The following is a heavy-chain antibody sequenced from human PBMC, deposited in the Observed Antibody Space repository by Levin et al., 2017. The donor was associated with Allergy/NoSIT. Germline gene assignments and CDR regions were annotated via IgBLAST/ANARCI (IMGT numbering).Heavy chain of an antibody. J-gene: IGHJ6*02. Sequence: PGGSLRLSCAASGFTVRSNYMSWVRQAPGKGLEWVSVIYSGGSTYYADSVKGRFTISRDNSKNTLYLQMNSLRAEDTAVYYCASDTSRGSYYYYAMDVWGQGTTVTVSS. D-gene: IGHD1-26*01. V-gene: IGHV3-66*01. CDR3: ASDTSRGSYYYYAMDV. CDR1: GFTVRSNY. CDR2: IYSGGST.